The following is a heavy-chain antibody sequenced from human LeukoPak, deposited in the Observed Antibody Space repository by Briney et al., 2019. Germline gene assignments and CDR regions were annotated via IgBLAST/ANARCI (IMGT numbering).Heavy chain of an antibody. J-gene: IGHJ2*01. Sequence: SGPTLVKPPQTPTLTRTFSGFSLSTSGVGVGWIPQPPGKALEWLALIYWNDDKRYSPSLKSRLTITKDTSKNQVVLTMTNMDPVDTATYYCAHSYGDPIPYWYFDLWGRGALVTVSS. D-gene: IGHD4-17*01. CDR2: IYWNDDK. CDR3: AHSYGDPIPYWYFDL. V-gene: IGHV2-5*01. CDR1: GFSLSTSGVG.